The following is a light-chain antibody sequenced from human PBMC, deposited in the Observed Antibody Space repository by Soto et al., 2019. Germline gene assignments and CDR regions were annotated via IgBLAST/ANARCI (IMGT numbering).Light chain of an antibody. CDR2: EVS. CDR3: SSYTSSRNFV. CDR1: SSDVSSYNR. V-gene: IGLV2-18*02. J-gene: IGLJ1*01. Sequence: QSTLTQPPSVSGSPGQSVTISCPGTSSDVSSYNRVSWYQQPPGTAPKLMLYEVSNRPSGVPVRFSGSKSGNTASLTISGLQAEYEADCYCSSYTSSRNFVFGTGTKVTVL.